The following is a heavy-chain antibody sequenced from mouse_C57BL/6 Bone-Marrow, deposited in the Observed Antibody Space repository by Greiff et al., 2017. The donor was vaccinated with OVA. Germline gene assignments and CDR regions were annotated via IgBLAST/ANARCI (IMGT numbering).Heavy chain of an antibody. CDR1: GYTFTSYW. J-gene: IGHJ1*03. CDR3: ARCYYGSSYWYFDV. D-gene: IGHD1-1*01. CDR2: IDPSDSYT. V-gene: IGHV1-69*01. Sequence: VQLQQPGAELVMPGASVKLSCKASGYTFTSYWLHWVKQRPGQGLEWIGEIDPSDSYTNYNQKFKGKSTLTVDKSSSTAYMQLSSLTSEDSAVYYWARCYYGSSYWYFDVWGTGTTVTVSS.